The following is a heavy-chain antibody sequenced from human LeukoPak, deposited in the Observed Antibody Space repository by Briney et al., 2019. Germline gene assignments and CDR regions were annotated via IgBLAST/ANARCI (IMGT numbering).Heavy chain of an antibody. J-gene: IGHJ4*02. CDR2: ISGSGGTT. CDR1: GFTFSSYA. Sequence: GGSLRLSCAASGFTFSSYAMSWVRQAPGKGLEWVSAISGSGGTTYYADSVKGRFTISRDNSKNTLYLQMNSLRVEDTAVYYCANGPWSPPRDYWGQGILVIVSS. CDR3: ANGPWSPPRDY. D-gene: IGHD1-26*01. V-gene: IGHV3-23*01.